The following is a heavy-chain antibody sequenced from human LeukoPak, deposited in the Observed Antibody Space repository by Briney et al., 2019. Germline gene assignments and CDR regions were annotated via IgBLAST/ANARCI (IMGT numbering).Heavy chain of an antibody. Sequence: SGGSLRLSXAASGFTFANYDMSWVRQAPGKGLEWVSAISGSGNRAYYADSVKGRFTISRDNSKNTLYLQMNSLRAEDTAVYYCAKDLDEGVAADWFDPWGQGTLVTVSS. D-gene: IGHD6-25*01. V-gene: IGHV3-23*01. J-gene: IGHJ5*02. CDR3: AKDLDEGVAADWFDP. CDR1: GFTFANYD. CDR2: ISGSGNRA.